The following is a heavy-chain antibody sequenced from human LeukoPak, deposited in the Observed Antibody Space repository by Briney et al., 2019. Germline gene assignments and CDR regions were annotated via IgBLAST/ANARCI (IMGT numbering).Heavy chain of an antibody. CDR2: IGTVGDS. CDR1: GFTFSSYA. V-gene: IGHV3-13*01. J-gene: IGHJ3*02. Sequence: GGSLILSCSASGFTFSSYAMHWVRQATGKGLEWVSAIGTVGDSYYPGSVKGRFTISRENAKNSLYLQMNSLRAGDTAVYYCARGFLGDAFDIWGQGTMVTVSS. D-gene: IGHD3-3*01. CDR3: ARGFLGDAFDI.